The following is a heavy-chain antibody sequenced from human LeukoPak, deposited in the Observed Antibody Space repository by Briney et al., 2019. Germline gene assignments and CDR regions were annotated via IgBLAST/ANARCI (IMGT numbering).Heavy chain of an antibody. CDR3: AKDVRAYSSGYYPAGYSDY. V-gene: IGHV3-30*02. Sequence: GGSLRLSCAASGFTFSSYAMYWVRQAPGKGMEWVAFIRYDGSSTYYADSVKGRFTISRDTSKNTLYLQMNSLRAEDTALYYCAKDVRAYSSGYYPAGYSDYWGQGTLVTVSS. CDR2: IRYDGSST. CDR1: GFTFSSYA. J-gene: IGHJ4*02. D-gene: IGHD5-18*01.